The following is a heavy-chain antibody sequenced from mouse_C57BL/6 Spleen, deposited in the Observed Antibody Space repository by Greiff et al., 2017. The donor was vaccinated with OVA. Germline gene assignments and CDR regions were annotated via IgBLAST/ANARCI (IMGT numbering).Heavy chain of an antibody. CDR1: GYTFTSYW. J-gene: IGHJ2*01. Sequence: VQLQQPGAELVRPGSSVKLSCKASGYTFTSYWMDWVKQRPGQGLEWIGNIYPSDSETHYNQKFKDKATLTVDKSSSTAYMQLSSLTSADSAVYYCARESNWYFDYWGQGTTLTVAS. V-gene: IGHV1-61*01. CDR3: ARESNWYFDY. CDR2: IYPSDSET. D-gene: IGHD2-5*01.